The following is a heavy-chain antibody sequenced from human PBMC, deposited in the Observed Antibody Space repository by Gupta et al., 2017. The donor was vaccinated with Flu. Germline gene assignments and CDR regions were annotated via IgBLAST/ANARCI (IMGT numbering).Heavy chain of an antibody. Sequence: QVQLQESGPGLVKPSETLSLTCTVSGGSISNHFWSWIRQPPGKGLEWIGFIYYSGSTNYNPSLKSRVTISVDTSKNQFSLKLRSVTAADTAVYYCARLTKYYDSSGYFLPGTAFDIWGQGTMVTVSS. CDR1: GGSISNHF. D-gene: IGHD3-22*01. CDR3: ARLTKYYDSSGYFLPGTAFDI. CDR2: IYYSGST. J-gene: IGHJ3*02. V-gene: IGHV4-59*11.